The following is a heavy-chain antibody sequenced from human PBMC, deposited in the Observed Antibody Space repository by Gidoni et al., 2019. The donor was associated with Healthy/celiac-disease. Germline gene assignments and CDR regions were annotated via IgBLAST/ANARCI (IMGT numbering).Heavy chain of an antibody. CDR1: RFTFSSYA. J-gene: IGHJ4*02. CDR3: ARDRRNYYGSGSYYDY. D-gene: IGHD3-10*01. V-gene: IGHV3-64*01. Sequence: EVQLVESGGGLVQPGGSLRLLCAASRFTFSSYARHWVRQAPGKGLEYVAGSSSNGGSTYYANSVKGRFTISRDNSKNTLYLQMGSLRAEDMAVYYCARDRRNYYGSGSYYDYWGQGTLVTVSS. CDR2: SSSNGGST.